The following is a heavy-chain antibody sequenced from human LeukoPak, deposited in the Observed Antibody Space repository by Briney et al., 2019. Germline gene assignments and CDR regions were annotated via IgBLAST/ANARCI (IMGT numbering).Heavy chain of an antibody. CDR3: ARENYDILTGIDY. V-gene: IGHV4-34*01. Sequence: SETLSLTSAVYGGSFSGYYWSWIPPPPGKGREWSGEINHSGSTNYNPSLKSRVTISVDTSKNQFSLKLSSVTAADTAVYYCARENYDILTGIDYWGQGTLVTVSS. D-gene: IGHD3-9*01. J-gene: IGHJ4*02. CDR1: GGSFSGYY. CDR2: INHSGST.